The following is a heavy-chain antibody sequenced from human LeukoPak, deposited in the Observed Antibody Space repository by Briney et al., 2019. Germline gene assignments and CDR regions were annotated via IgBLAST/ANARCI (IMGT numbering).Heavy chain of an antibody. D-gene: IGHD3-9*01. CDR2: VSTSGSTI. CDR3: ARGTYYHILTGYRGRILGFDH. CDR1: GFTFSDYY. Sequence: GGSLRLSCAASGFTFSDYYMSWIPQAPGKGLEWVSYVSTSGSTIYNADSVKGRFTISRDNAKNSLYLQMNSLRAEDTAVYYCARGTYYHILTGYRGRILGFDHWGQGTLVTVSS. J-gene: IGHJ4*02. V-gene: IGHV3-11*04.